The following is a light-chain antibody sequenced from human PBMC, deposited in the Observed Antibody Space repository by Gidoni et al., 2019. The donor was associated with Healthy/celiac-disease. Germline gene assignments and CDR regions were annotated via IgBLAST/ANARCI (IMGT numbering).Light chain of an antibody. CDR3: QQSYSTPPGWT. CDR2: AAS. V-gene: IGKV1-39*01. J-gene: IGKJ1*01. Sequence: DIQMTQSPSSLSASVGDRVTITCRASQSISSYLNWYQQKPGKAPKLLIYAASSLQSGVTSRFSGSGSGTDFTLNISSLQPEDFATYYCQQSYSTPPGWTFGQGTKVEIK. CDR1: QSISSY.